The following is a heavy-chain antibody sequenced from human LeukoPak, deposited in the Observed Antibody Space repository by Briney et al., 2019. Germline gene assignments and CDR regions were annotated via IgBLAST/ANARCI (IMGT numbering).Heavy chain of an antibody. D-gene: IGHD2-2*01. CDR2: IYYSGST. Sequence: SETLSLTCTVSGGSISSYYWSWIRQPPGKGLEWIGYIYYSGSTNYNPSLKSRVTISVDTSKNQFSLKLSSVTAADTAVYYCALNPDLVVPAAIDYWGQGTLVTVSS. CDR3: ALNPDLVVPAAIDY. J-gene: IGHJ4*02. CDR1: GGSISSYY. V-gene: IGHV4-59*08.